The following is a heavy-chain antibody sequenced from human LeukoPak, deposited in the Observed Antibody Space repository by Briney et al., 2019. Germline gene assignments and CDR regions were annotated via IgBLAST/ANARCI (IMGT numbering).Heavy chain of an antibody. CDR2: IYYSGST. V-gene: IGHV4-31*03. Sequence: SETLSLTCTVSGGSISSGGYYWSWIRQHPGKGLKWIGYIYYSGSTYYNPSLKSRVTISVDTSKNQFSLKLSSVTAADTAVYYRARDRDSNYYYYMDVWGKGTTVTVSS. CDR3: ARDRDSNYYYYMDV. CDR1: GGSISSGGYY. J-gene: IGHJ6*03.